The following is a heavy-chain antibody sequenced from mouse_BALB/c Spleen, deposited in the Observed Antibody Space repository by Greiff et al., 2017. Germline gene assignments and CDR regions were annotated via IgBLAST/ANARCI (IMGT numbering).Heavy chain of an antibody. CDR3: ARGDGYTGYAMDY. CDR2: ISSGSSTI. CDR1: GFTFSSFG. J-gene: IGHJ4*01. V-gene: IGHV5-17*02. D-gene: IGHD2-3*01. Sequence: EVQLVESGGGLVQPGGSRKLSCAASGFTFSSFGMHWVRQAPEKGLEWVAYISSGSSTIYYADTVKGRFTISRDNPKNTLFLQMTSLRSEDAAMYYCARGDGYTGYAMDYWGQGTSVTVSS.